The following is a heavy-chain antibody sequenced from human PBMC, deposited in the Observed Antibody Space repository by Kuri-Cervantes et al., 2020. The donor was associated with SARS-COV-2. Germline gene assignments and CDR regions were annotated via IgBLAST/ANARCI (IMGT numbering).Heavy chain of an antibody. CDR1: GFTFSSYW. CDR3: ARDTGGTMIYYYYYHGMDV. Sequence: GGSLRLSCAASGFTFSSYWMSWVRQAPGKGLEWVANIKQDGSEKYYVDSVKGRFTISRDNAKNSLYLQMNSLRAEDTAVYYCARDTGGTMIYYYYYHGMDVWGQGTTVTVSS. CDR2: IKQDGSEK. J-gene: IGHJ6*02. V-gene: IGHV3-7*01. D-gene: IGHD2-8*02.